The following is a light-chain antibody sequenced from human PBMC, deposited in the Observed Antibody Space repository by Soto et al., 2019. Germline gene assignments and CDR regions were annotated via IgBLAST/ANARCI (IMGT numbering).Light chain of an antibody. CDR2: DVS. Sequence: QSALTQPRSVSGSPGQSVTISCTGTSSDVGGYNYVSWYQQHPGKAPKLMMYDVSQRPSGVHGRFSGSKSGNTASLTISGLQAEDEADYYCCSYAGSYVFGTGTKVTVL. CDR1: SSDVGGYNY. V-gene: IGLV2-11*01. J-gene: IGLJ1*01. CDR3: CSYAGSYV.